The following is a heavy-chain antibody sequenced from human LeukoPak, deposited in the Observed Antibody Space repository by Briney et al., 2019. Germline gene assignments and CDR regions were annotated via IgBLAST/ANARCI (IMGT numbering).Heavy chain of an antibody. CDR1: GFTFSSYG. D-gene: IGHD4-17*01. CDR3: AKGKGDYDYYYYYGMDV. CDR2: ISYDGSNK. V-gene: IGHV3-30*18. J-gene: IGHJ6*02. Sequence: GGSLRLSCAASGFTFSSYGMHWVRQAPGKGLEWVAVISYDGSNKYYADSVKGRFTISRDNSKNTLYLQMNSLRAEDTAVYYCAKGKGDYDYYYYYGMDVWGQGTTVTVSS.